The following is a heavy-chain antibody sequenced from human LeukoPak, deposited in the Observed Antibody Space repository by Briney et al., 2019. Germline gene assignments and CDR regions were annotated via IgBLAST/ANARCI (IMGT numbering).Heavy chain of an antibody. D-gene: IGHD6-19*01. CDR3: ARAVAVAGYYYYYYMDV. Sequence: SETLSLTCTVSGDSISSSSYYWGWIRQPPGKELEWIGSIYYSGSTYHNPSLRSRVTISVDTSKNQFSLKLSSVTAADTAVYYCARAVAVAGYYYYYYMDVWGKGTTVTVSS. CDR2: IYYSGST. J-gene: IGHJ6*03. CDR1: GDSISSSSYY. V-gene: IGHV4-39*07.